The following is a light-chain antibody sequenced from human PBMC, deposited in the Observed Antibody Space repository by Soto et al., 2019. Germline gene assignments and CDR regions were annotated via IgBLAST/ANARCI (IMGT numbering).Light chain of an antibody. CDR1: QDIRNY. CDR3: QQYENFPIT. V-gene: IGKV1-33*01. Sequence: DIQMTQSPSTLSASVGDRVTITCQASQDIRNYLNWYQQKAGKAPKLLIYDASNRETGVPTRFSGSGSGTDFIFTISSLQPEDIATYYCQQYENFPITLGQGTRLEIK. J-gene: IGKJ5*01. CDR2: DAS.